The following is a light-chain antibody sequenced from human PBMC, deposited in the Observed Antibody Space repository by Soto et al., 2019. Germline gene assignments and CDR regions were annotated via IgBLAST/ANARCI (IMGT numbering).Light chain of an antibody. CDR1: PSVSSH. Sequence: RPTXXCRDSPSVSSHLAWYDQEPGQAPRLLSERASARATGSPARSSRSGSGTEFTLTIHSLQSEDFAVYYCRPYNISPRPLG. V-gene: IGKV3-15*01. J-gene: IGKJ2*01. CDR3: RPYNISPRP. CDR2: RAS.